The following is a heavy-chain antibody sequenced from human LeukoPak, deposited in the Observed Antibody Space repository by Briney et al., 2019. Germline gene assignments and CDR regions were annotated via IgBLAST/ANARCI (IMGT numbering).Heavy chain of an antibody. CDR3: ARTPDYSVTT. V-gene: IGHV1-2*02. CDR1: GYTFTAYY. CDR2: IDPNSGGT. Sequence: ASVKVSSKVSGYTFTAYYMHWVRQAPGQGLEWMGRIDPNSGGTIYVHKFQGRVAMTRDTSISTAYMELSRLTSDDTAVYYCARTPDYSVTTWGQGTLVTVSS. J-gene: IGHJ5*02. D-gene: IGHD4-11*01.